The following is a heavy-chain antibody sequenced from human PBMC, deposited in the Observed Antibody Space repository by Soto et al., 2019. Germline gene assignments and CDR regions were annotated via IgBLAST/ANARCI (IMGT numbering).Heavy chain of an antibody. CDR2: IYYSGST. V-gene: IGHV4-31*03. CDR1: GGSISSGGYY. J-gene: IGHJ6*02. Sequence: QVQLQESGPGLVKPSQTLSLTCTVSGGSISSGGYYWSWIRQHPGKGLEWIGYIYYSGSTYYNPSLSSRVPISXVAIKXXFSRKLSSVTAADTAVYYCARDPSYNWNYSYGMDVWGQGTTVTVSS. CDR3: ARDPSYNWNYSYGMDV. D-gene: IGHD1-20*01.